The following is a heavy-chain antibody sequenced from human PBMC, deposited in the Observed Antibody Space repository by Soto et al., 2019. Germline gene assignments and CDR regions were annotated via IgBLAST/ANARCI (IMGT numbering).Heavy chain of an antibody. CDR1: GFTFSSYS. V-gene: IGHV3-21*01. J-gene: IGHJ4*02. CDR2: IDSSSTYI. Sequence: LRLSCAASGFTFSSYSMNWVRQAPGKGLEWVSSIDSSSTYIYYADSVKGRFTISRDNAKNSLYLQMNSLRAEDTAVYYCARDHYYGSGTYPPNDYWGQGTLVTVSS. CDR3: ARDHYYGSGTYPPNDY. D-gene: IGHD3-10*01.